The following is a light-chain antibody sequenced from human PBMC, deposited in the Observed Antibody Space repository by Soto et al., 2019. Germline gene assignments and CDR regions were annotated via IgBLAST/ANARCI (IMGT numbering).Light chain of an antibody. CDR2: EVS. CDR3: SSYTSSSTPLYV. V-gene: IGLV2-14*01. J-gene: IGLJ1*01. CDR1: SSDVGGYNY. Sequence: SALTQPASVSGSPGQSITISCTGTSSDVGGYNYVSWYQQHPGKAPKLMIYEVSNRPSGVSNRFSGSKSGNTASLTISGLQAEDEADYYCSSYTSSSTPLYVFGTGTKVPVL.